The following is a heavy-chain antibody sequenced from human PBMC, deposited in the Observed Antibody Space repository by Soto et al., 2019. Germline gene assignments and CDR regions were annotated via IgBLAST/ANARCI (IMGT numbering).Heavy chain of an antibody. Sequence: QLQLQESGPGLVKPSETLSLTCNVSGVSISDTSYYWGWIRQPPGKGLEWIGTIYFNGNTFYNPSLKRRLTISVDTSKNQFSLRLTSVTAADTPGYYCARQGSYWGQGTLVVVSS. CDR3: ARQGSY. V-gene: IGHV4-39*01. CDR1: GVSISDTSYY. CDR2: IYFNGNT. J-gene: IGHJ4*02.